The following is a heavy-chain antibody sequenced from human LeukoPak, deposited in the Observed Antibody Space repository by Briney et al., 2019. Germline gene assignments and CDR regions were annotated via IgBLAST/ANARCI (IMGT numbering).Heavy chain of an antibody. CDR2: INHSGST. CDR1: GGSIKSYY. D-gene: IGHD2-2*02. CDR3: ARDLYCSSTSCYNRGFDY. J-gene: IGHJ4*02. Sequence: SETLSLTCTVSGGSIKSYYWSWIRQPPGNGLEWIGEINHSGSTNYNPSLKSRVTISVDTSKNQFSLKLSSVTAADTAVYYCARDLYCSSTSCYNRGFDYWGQGTLVTVSS. V-gene: IGHV4-34*01.